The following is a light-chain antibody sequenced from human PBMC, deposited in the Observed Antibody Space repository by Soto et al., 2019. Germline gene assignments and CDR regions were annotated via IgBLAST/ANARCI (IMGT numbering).Light chain of an antibody. CDR1: QSISSY. CDR2: DAS. CDR3: QQYNSYSRT. J-gene: IGKJ1*01. V-gene: IGKV1-5*01. Sequence: DIQMTQSPSSLLASVGDRVTITCRASQSISSYLNWYQQTQGKAPKILIFDASSLESGVPSRFRGIGSGTEFTLPISRLQPDDFETYYCQQYNSYSRTFGQGTKVDIK.